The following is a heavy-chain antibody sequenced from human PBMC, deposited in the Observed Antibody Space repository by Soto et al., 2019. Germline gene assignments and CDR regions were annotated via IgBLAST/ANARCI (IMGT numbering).Heavy chain of an antibody. V-gene: IGHV4-34*01. D-gene: IGHD6-6*01. CDR1: GGSFSNYY. CDR2: INHSGRT. Sequence: SETLSLTCVVYGGSFSNYYWSWIRQSPGKGLEWIGEINHSGRTNYNPSLKSRVTISVDTSKNQFSLKVSSVTAADTAVDCCASVPGGSSPRPDYYYGRDVWGQGTKVTVSS. CDR3: ASVPGGSSPRPDYYYGRDV. J-gene: IGHJ6*02.